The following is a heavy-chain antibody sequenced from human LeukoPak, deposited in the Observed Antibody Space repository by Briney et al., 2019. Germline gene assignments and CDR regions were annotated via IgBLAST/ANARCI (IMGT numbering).Heavy chain of an antibody. Sequence: SVTLSLTCSVSGGSVSGSSYCWGWIRQPPGKGLGWIGYIYYSGSTNYNPSLKSRVTISVDTSKNQFSLKLSSVTAADTAVYYCARVTSGVRGVIITYYFDYWGQRTLVTVSS. CDR3: ARVTSGVRGVIITYYFDY. CDR1: GGSVSGSSYC. D-gene: IGHD3-10*01. CDR2: IYYSGST. J-gene: IGHJ4*02. V-gene: IGHV4-61*01.